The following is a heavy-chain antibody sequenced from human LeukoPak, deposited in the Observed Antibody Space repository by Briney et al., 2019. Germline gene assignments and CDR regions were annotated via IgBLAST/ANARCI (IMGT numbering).Heavy chain of an antibody. D-gene: IGHD3-10*01. J-gene: IGHJ4*02. CDR2: INHSGST. Sequence: PSETLSLTCAVYGGSFSGYYWSWILQPPGKGPEWIGEINHSGSTNYNPSLKSRVTISVDTSKNQFSLKLSSVTAADTAVYYCARSQGHGSGSPFDYWGQGTLVTVSS. CDR3: ARSQGHGSGSPFDY. CDR1: GGSFSGYY. V-gene: IGHV4-34*01.